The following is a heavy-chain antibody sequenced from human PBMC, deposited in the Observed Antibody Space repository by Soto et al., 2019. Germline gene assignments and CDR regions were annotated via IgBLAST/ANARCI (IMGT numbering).Heavy chain of an antibody. CDR2: ITHSGST. Sequence: SETLSLTCAVYGGSFSGYYWSWIRQPPGKGLEWIGEITHSGSTNYNPSIKSRLTISVDTSKNQFSLKLSSVTAADTALFYCARVLTMVNYYYYGMDVWGQGTTVTVTS. CDR3: ARVLTMVNYYYYGMDV. V-gene: IGHV4-34*01. CDR1: GGSFSGYY. D-gene: IGHD4-17*01. J-gene: IGHJ6*02.